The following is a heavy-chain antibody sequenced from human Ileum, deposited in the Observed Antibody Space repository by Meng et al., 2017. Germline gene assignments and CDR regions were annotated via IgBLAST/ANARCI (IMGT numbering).Heavy chain of an antibody. CDR1: GTSIGNGKW. D-gene: IGHD3-10*01. Sequence: VQLRASGPGPDTPTGTLALACTAPGTSIGNGKWWSWLREPHVKGLEWIGEISNSGKTVYSPSLKRRVKISLDKSNNQFSLTLNSVTAADTAMYYWARERIRELGLFDSWGQGTLVTVSS. CDR2: ISNSGKT. V-gene: IGHV4-4*02. J-gene: IGHJ4*02. CDR3: ARERIRELGLFDS.